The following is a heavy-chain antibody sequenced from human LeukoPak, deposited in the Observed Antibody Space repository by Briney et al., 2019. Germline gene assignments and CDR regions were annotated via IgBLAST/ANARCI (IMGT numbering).Heavy chain of an antibody. J-gene: IGHJ3*02. V-gene: IGHV4-59*01. CDR2: IYYSGST. Sequence: SETLSLTCTVSGGSMSSYYWSWLRQPPGKGLEWIGFIYYSGSTNYNPSLRSRVTISVDTSKNQFSLRLSSVTAADTAVYYCARDRPPGDAFDIWGQGTMVTVSS. CDR3: ARDRPPGDAFDI. CDR1: GGSMSSYY.